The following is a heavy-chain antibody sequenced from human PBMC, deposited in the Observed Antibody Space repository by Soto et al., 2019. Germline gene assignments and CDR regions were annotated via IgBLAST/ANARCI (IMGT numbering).Heavy chain of an antibody. CDR1: GGTFSSYT. CDR2: IIPILGIA. J-gene: IGHJ3*01. CDR3: ARVGGCGRLVVAAADASAV. Sequence: QVQLVQSGAEVKKPGSSVKVSCKASGGTFSSYTISWVRQAPGQGLEWMGRIIPILGIANYAQKFQGRVRITADEPKSKAYIELSRLSSEDTNVYYCARVGGCGRLVVAAADASAVWRQGTMGTVSS. V-gene: IGHV1-69*02. D-gene: IGHD2-15*01.